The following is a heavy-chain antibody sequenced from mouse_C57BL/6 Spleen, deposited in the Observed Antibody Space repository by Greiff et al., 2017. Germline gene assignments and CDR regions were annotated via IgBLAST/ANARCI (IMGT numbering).Heavy chain of an antibody. V-gene: IGHV14-4*01. CDR3: TTTYGNYFDY. D-gene: IGHD2-1*01. CDR1: GSNFTDYY. Sequence: VQLQQPGAELVRPGASVQLSCTASGSNFTDYYMHLVKQRPEQGLEWIGWLDPENGYTEYASKFPGKATITADTSSTTAYLQLSSLTSEATAVYYCTTTYGNYFDYWGQGTTLTVSS. CDR2: LDPENGYT. J-gene: IGHJ2*01.